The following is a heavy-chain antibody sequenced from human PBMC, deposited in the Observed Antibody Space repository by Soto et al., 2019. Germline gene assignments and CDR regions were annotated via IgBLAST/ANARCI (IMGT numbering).Heavy chain of an antibody. CDR3: ARDRPADGEAVVSQLWFDP. CDR1: GGTFSSYA. V-gene: IGHV1-69*13. D-gene: IGHD3-22*01. Sequence: ASVKVSCKASGGTFSSYAISWVRQAPGQGLEWMGGIIPIFGTANCAQKFQGRVTITADESTSTAYMELSSLRSEDTAVYYCARDRPADGEAVVSQLWFDPWGQGTLVTVSS. J-gene: IGHJ5*02. CDR2: IIPIFGTA.